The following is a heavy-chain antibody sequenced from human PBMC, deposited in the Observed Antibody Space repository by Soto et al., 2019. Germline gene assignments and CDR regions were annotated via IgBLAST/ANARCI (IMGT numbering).Heavy chain of an antibody. D-gene: IGHD3-22*01. CDR1: GGSFSGYY. V-gene: IGHV4-34*01. Sequence: SETLSLTCAVYGGSFSGYYWTWIRQPPGKGLEWIGEITHSGSTNYNPSLKSRVTISVDTSKNQFSLNLNSVTAADTAVYYCARSSARGWSYWGQGTLVTVSS. J-gene: IGHJ4*02. CDR3: ARSSARGWSY. CDR2: ITHSGST.